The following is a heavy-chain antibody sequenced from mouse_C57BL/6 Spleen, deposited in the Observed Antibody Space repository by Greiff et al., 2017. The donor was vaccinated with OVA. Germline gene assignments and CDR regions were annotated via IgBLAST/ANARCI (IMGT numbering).Heavy chain of an antibody. V-gene: IGHV5-16*01. CDR2: INYDGSST. Sequence: EVQLVESEGGLVQPGSSMKLSCTASGFTFSDYYMAWVRQVPEKGLEWVANINYDGSSTYYLDSLKSRFIISRDNAKNILYLQMSSLKSEDTATYYCARENGSSNWYFDVWGTGTTVTVSS. CDR3: ARENGSSNWYFDV. D-gene: IGHD1-1*01. J-gene: IGHJ1*03. CDR1: GFTFSDYY.